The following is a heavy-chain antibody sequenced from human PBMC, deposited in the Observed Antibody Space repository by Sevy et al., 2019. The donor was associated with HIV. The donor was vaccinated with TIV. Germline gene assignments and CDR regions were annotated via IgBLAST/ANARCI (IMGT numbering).Heavy chain of an antibody. J-gene: IGHJ5*02. CDR2: IYWDDDK. Sequence: SGPTLVNPTQTLTLTCTFSGFSLSTSGVGVGWIRQPPGKALEWLALIYWDDDKRYSTSLKSRLTISKDTSKNQVVLTMTNMDPVDTATYYCARSDYGDYVKWFDPWGQGTLVTVSS. D-gene: IGHD4-17*01. CDR1: GFSLSTSGVG. V-gene: IGHV2-5*02. CDR3: ARSDYGDYVKWFDP.